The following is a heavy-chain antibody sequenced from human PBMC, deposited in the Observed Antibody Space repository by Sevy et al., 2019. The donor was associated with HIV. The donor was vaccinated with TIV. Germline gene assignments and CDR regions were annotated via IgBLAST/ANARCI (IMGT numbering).Heavy chain of an antibody. J-gene: IGHJ4*02. CDR3: AKDGRGYSYGSYDY. Sequence: GGSLRLSCAASGFTFDDYAMHWVRQAPGKGLEWVSGISWNSGSIGYADSVKGRFTISRDNAKNSLYLQMNSLRAEDTALYYCAKDGRGYSYGSYDYWGQGTLVTVSS. CDR1: GFTFDDYA. CDR2: ISWNSGSI. V-gene: IGHV3-9*01. D-gene: IGHD5-18*01.